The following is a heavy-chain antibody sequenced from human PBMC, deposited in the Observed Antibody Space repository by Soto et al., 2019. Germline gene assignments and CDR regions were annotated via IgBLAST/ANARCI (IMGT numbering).Heavy chain of an antibody. CDR1: AFTFSSYS. CDR3: ARERDCSNLYYYYGMDV. Sequence: PGGSLRLSCAASAFTFSSYSMNWVRQAPGKGLEWVSSISSSSSYIYYADSVKGRFTISRDNAKNSLYLQMNSLRAEDTAVYYCARERDCSNLYYYYGMDVWGQGTTVTV. D-gene: IGHD4-4*01. J-gene: IGHJ6*02. CDR2: ISSSSSYI. V-gene: IGHV3-21*01.